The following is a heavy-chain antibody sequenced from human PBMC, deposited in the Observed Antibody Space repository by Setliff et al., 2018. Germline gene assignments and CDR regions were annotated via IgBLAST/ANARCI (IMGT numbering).Heavy chain of an antibody. CDR1: GLTLINNG. CDR3: AGDLERVVGHNYFDK. V-gene: IGHV3-30*02. D-gene: IGHD3-3*01. J-gene: IGHJ4*02. CDR2: IWHDGSET. Sequence: GGSLRLSCAASGLTLINNGFHWVRQAPGKGLEWVAIIWHDGSETYYADSVRGRFTISRDNSRFTLFLQMDRLRSEDTAVYFCAGDLERVVGHNYFDKWGQGTLVTVSS.